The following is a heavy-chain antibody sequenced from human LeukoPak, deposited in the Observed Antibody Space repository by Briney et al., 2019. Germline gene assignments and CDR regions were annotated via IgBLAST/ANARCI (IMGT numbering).Heavy chain of an antibody. J-gene: IGHJ5*02. CDR3: ARDIAAESENWFDP. CDR2: ISYDGSNK. D-gene: IGHD6-13*01. V-gene: IGHV3-30-3*01. Sequence: PGGSLRLSCAASGFTFGSYAMHWVRQAPGKGLEWVAVISYDGSNKYYADSVKGRFTISRDNSKNTLYLQMNSLRAEDTAVYYCARDIAAESENWFDPWGQGTLVTVSS. CDR1: GFTFGSYA.